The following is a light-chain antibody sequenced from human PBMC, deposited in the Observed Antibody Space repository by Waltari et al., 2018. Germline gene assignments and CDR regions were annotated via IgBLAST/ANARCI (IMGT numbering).Light chain of an antibody. V-gene: IGLV2-14*03. CDR2: DVS. J-gene: IGLJ2*01. Sequence: QSALTQPASVSGSPGQSITIPCSGSSSDVGGCGSLSWYQDRPGQAPKVIIYDVSNRPSGLSVRFSGSKSGNTASLTISGLQADDEADYSCYSLSCNSVILFGGGTKVTVL. CDR1: SSDVGGCGS. CDR3: YSLSCNSVIL.